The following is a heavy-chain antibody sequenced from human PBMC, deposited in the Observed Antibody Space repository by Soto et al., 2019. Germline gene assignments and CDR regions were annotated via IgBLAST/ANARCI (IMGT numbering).Heavy chain of an antibody. D-gene: IGHD3-10*01. Sequence: GSLRLSCAVSGFIVSSNYMSWVRQAPVKGLEWVSVIYSGGSTYYADSVKGRFTISRDNSKNTLYLQMNSLRAEDTAVYYCARDPLYYYGSGSYYPGYFDLWGRGTLVTVSS. CDR3: ARDPLYYYGSGSYYPGYFDL. J-gene: IGHJ2*01. V-gene: IGHV3-66*01. CDR2: IYSGGST. CDR1: GFIVSSNY.